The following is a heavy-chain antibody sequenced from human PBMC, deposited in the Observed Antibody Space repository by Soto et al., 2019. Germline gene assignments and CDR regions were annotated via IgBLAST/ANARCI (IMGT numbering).Heavy chain of an antibody. D-gene: IGHD3-9*01. CDR3: ARDRSDISNSYDAFAI. CDR1: AGSLSSAAHY. CDR2: TSHSGTT. V-gene: IGHV4-61*08. Sequence: PEKLSHTRSVSAGSLSSAAHYWRRIQQPKEKGLEWLADTSHSGTTNYNPSPNSRFTISLDMSKNRGSLSLDSVAAADTAVDYCARDRSDISNSYDAFAICYQGTMVTLSS. J-gene: IGHJ3*02.